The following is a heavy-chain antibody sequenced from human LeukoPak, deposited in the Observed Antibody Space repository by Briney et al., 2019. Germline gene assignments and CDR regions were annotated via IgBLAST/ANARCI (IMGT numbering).Heavy chain of an antibody. CDR2: IGGSGGST. CDR1: GFTFSSYA. CDR3: ANTFHEGFNYDFWSGLYYFDY. D-gene: IGHD3-3*01. J-gene: IGHJ4*02. V-gene: IGHV3-23*01. Sequence: PGGSLRLSCAASGFTFSSYAMSWVRQAPGKGLEWVSAIGGSGGSTYYADSVKGRFTISRDNSKNTLYLQMNSLRAEDTAVYYCANTFHEGFNYDFWSGLYYFDYWGQGTLVTVSS.